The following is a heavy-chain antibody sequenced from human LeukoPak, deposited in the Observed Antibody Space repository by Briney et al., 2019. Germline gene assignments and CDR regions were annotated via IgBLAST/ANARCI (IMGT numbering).Heavy chain of an antibody. D-gene: IGHD2-21*02. Sequence: SGPALVKPTQTLTLTCTFSGFSLSSSGMGVSWIRQPPGKALERLARIDWGNDKYYSTSLKTRLTISKDTSKNQVVLTMTNMDPVDTATYYCARIWTYCGGDCYYDYWGQGTLVTVSP. CDR3: ARIWTYCGGDCYYDY. CDR1: GFSLSSSGMG. CDR2: IDWGNDK. J-gene: IGHJ4*02. V-gene: IGHV2-70*11.